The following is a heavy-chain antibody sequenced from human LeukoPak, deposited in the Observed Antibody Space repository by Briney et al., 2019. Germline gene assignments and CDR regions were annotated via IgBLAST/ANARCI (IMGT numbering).Heavy chain of an antibody. CDR3: ARELPDSSGYHWFDP. CDR1: GYTFTRYG. D-gene: IGHD3-22*01. J-gene: IGHJ5*02. Sequence: ASVKVSCKASGYTFTRYGIRWVRQAPGQGLEWIGWISAYNGNTNYAQKLQGRVTMTTDTSTSTAYMELRSLRSDDTAVYYCARELPDSSGYHWFDPWGQGTLVTVSS. V-gene: IGHV1-18*01. CDR2: ISAYNGNT.